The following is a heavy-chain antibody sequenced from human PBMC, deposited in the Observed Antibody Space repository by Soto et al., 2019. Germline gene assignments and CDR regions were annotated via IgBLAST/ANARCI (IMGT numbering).Heavy chain of an antibody. D-gene: IGHD2-15*01. CDR2: IYYGGTT. Sequence: SETLSLTCDVSVEPMTGGYYWGWIRQSPGKGLEWIGSIYYGGTTYYNPSLRSRLAISIDTSKNQFSLRLSSVTAADTALYYWARGWYYFDVWGQGSLVTVSS. V-gene: IGHV4-38-2*01. J-gene: IGHJ4*02. CDR1: VEPMTGGYY. CDR3: ARGWYYFDV.